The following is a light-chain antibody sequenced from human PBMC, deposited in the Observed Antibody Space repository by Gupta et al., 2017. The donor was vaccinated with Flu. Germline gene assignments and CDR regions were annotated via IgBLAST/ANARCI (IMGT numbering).Light chain of an antibody. Sequence: SLGERATINCKSSQSVLKTSNNKNCLAWYQRKPGQPPKLLIYWASARESGVPDRFSGSGSGTDFTLTINSLQAEDAAVYYCQQGDSTMYIFGQGTKMEIK. CDR2: WAS. J-gene: IGKJ2*01. V-gene: IGKV4-1*01. CDR3: QQGDSTMYI. CDR1: QSVLKTSNNKNC.